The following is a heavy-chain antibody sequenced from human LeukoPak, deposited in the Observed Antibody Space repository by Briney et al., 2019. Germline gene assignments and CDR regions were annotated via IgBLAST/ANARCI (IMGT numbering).Heavy chain of an antibody. J-gene: IGHJ4*02. D-gene: IGHD3-10*01. V-gene: IGHV3-21*01. CDR3: ARGEAWGSGSYYRYFDY. CDR1: GVTFSSYS. CDR2: ISSSSSYI. Sequence: GGSLRLSCAASGVTFSSYSMNWVRQAPGKGLEWVSSISSSSSYIYYADSVKGRFTISRDNAKNSLYLQMNSLRAEDTAVYYCARGEAWGSGSYYRYFDYWGQGTLVTVSS.